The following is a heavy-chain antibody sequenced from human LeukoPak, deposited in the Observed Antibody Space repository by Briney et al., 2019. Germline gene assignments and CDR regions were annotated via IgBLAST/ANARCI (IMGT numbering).Heavy chain of an antibody. CDR1: GFTFSSYA. V-gene: IGHV3-23*01. CDR3: AKDHYDYVWGSYLMNWFDP. Sequence: GGSLRLSCAASGFTFSSYAMSWVRQAPGKGLEWVSAISGSGGSTYYADSVKGRFTISRDNSKNTLYLQMNSLRAEDTAVYYCAKDHYDYVWGSYLMNWFDPWGQGTLVTVSS. CDR2: ISGSGGST. D-gene: IGHD3-16*02. J-gene: IGHJ5*02.